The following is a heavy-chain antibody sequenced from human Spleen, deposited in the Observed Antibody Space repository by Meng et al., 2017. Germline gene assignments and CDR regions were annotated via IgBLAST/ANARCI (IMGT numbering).Heavy chain of an antibody. CDR3: ITDLPNSNYPIDY. Sequence: VQIVESGGGVVQPWRSLRLSDAASGFTFTSAWMSWVRHAPGKGLEWVGLIKSRNDGGTTDYAAPVEGRFTISRDDSQNTLYLQINSLKIEDSAVYYCITDLPNSNYPIDYWGQGILVTVSS. V-gene: IGHV3-15*01. CDR1: GFTFTSAW. CDR2: IKSRNDGGTT. D-gene: IGHD1-7*01. J-gene: IGHJ4*02.